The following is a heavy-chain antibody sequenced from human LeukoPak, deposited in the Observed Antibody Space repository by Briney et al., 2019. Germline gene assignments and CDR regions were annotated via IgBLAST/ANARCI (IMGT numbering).Heavy chain of an antibody. V-gene: IGHV1-24*01. CDR2: FDPEDGET. CDR3: ATESMVEDAFDI. J-gene: IGHJ3*02. CDR1: GYTLTELS. Sequence: ASVKVSCKVSGYTLTELSMHWVRQAPGKGLEWMGGFDPEDGETIYAQKFQGRVTMTEDTSTDTAYMELSSLRSEDTAVYYCATESMVEDAFDIWGQGTMVTVSS. D-gene: IGHD4/OR15-4a*01.